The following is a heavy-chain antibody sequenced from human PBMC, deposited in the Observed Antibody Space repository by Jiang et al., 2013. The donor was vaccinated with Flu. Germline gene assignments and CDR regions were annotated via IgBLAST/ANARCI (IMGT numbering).Heavy chain of an antibody. CDR3: ARCSWTLAPKGAFDI. J-gene: IGHJ3*02. V-gene: IGHV5-51*03. D-gene: IGHD3/OR15-3a*01. CDR2: IYPGDSDT. CDR1: GYNLRNYW. Sequence: GAEVKKPGESLKISCKGSGYNLRNYWFGWVRQMPGKGLEWMGIIYPGDSDTRYSPSFQGQVTISADKSISTAYLQWRSLKASDTAMYYCARCSWTLAPKGAFDIWGQGTMVTVSS.